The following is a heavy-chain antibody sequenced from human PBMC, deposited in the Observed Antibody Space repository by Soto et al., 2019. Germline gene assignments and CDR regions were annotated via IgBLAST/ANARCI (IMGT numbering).Heavy chain of an antibody. CDR1: GGTIRSPDW. D-gene: IGHD6-19*01. Sequence: PSETLSLTGGVSGGTIRSPDWWTWVRQPPGKGLEWIGEIFQSGSTNYTPSLESRVTISVDKSKNQFSLTLTSVTAADTAVYFCARGRGRYSSGWSWFDPWGQGILVT. CDR2: IFQSGST. V-gene: IGHV4-4*02. J-gene: IGHJ5*02. CDR3: ARGRGRYSSGWSWFDP.